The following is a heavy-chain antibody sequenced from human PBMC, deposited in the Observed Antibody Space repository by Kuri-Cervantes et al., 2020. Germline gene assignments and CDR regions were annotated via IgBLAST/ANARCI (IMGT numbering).Heavy chain of an antibody. Sequence: GGSLRLSCTTSGFTFSNYGMHWVRQAPGKALEWVSSISSNSDYIYYADSVKGRFTISRDNAKNSLYLQMNSLRAEDTAVYYCARGLLVAYAIDHWGQGTLVTVSS. CDR1: GFTFSNYG. CDR2: ISSNSDYI. V-gene: IGHV3-21*01. CDR3: ARGLLVAYAIDH. D-gene: IGHD2-8*02. J-gene: IGHJ4*02.